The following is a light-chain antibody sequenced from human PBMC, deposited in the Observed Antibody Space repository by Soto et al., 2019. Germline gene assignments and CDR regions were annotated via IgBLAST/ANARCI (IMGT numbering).Light chain of an antibody. CDR2: GAS. Sequence: EIVLAQAPGTLSLSPGERATVSCRSSQSVSSSYLVWHQQKPGQAPRLLIYGASSRATGIPDRFSGSGSGTDFTLTITNLQPEDSATYFCQQSFAIPNTFGQGTRLEIK. CDR1: QSVSSSY. J-gene: IGKJ5*01. V-gene: IGKV3-20*01. CDR3: QQSFAIPNT.